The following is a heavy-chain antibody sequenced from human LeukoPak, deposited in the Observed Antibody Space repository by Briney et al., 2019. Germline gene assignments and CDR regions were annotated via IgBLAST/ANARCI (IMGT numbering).Heavy chain of an antibody. CDR2: IYYNGAT. CDR1: GGSISSTSYY. V-gene: IGHV4-39*07. D-gene: IGHD3-22*01. J-gene: IGHJ5*02. Sequence: SETLSLTCTVSGGSISSTSYYWGWVRQPPGKGLEWIGTIYYNGATQYNPSLRSRATMSVDTSKNQFSLKPSSVTAADTAVYYCAGTNSSGYYYWFDPWGQGTLVTVSS. CDR3: AGTNSSGYYYWFDP.